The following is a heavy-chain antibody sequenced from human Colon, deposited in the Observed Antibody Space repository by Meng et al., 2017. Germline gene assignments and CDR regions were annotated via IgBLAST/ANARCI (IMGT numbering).Heavy chain of an antibody. D-gene: IGHD3-10*01. V-gene: IGHV3-74*01. Sequence: GESLKISCAAPGLTFSNYWFHWVRQVPGMGLEWVSRVNTDGTSKVYADSVKGRFTISRDNANNAVYLQMNNLGVEDTAVYYCASWAGGSGSYAVFDYWGQGKPVNGAS. CDR2: VNTDGTSK. J-gene: IGHJ4*01. CDR1: GLTFSNYW. CDR3: ASWAGGSGSYAVFDY.